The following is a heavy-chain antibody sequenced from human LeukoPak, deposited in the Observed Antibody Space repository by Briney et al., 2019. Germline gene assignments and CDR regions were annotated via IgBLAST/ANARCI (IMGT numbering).Heavy chain of an antibody. D-gene: IGHD6-19*01. CDR1: GFTFSEYY. Sequence: GGSLRLSCAASGFTFSEYYMSWIRQAPGKGLEWVSGISSTADIVSYADFVLGRFTISRDNGDDSLSLQLNNLRAEDTAVYYCARETVAGTFDYWSQGTLVTVSS. CDR3: ARETVAGTFDY. CDR2: ISSTADIV. J-gene: IGHJ4*02. V-gene: IGHV3-11*01.